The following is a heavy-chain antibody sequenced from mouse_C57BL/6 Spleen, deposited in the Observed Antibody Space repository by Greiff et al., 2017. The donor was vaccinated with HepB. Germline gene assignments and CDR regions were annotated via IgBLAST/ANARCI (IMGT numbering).Heavy chain of an antibody. CDR1: GYTFTSYG. Sequence: QVQLQQSGAELARPGASVKLSCKASGYTFTSYGISWVKQRTGQGLEWIGEIYPRSGNTYYNEKFKGKATLTADKSSSTAYMELRSLTSEDSAVYFCARDSTTVVATTPFDYWGQGTTLTVSS. D-gene: IGHD1-1*01. CDR3: ARDSTTVVATTPFDY. V-gene: IGHV1-81*01. CDR2: IYPRSGNT. J-gene: IGHJ2*01.